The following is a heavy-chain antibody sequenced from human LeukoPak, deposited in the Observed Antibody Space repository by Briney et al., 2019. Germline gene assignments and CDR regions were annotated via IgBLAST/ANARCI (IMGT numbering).Heavy chain of an antibody. D-gene: IGHD3-10*01. V-gene: IGHV1-2*02. CDR2: ITANNGDT. J-gene: IGHJ6*03. Sequence: GASVKVSCKASGYIFTSYGINWVRQAPGQGLEWMGWITANNGDTYYSQKFQGRVTMTRDTSIDTAYLEVTRLRSDDTAVYYCVREAGQRGERDYYMDVWGTGTTVTVSS. CDR1: GYIFTSYG. CDR3: VREAGQRGERDYYMDV.